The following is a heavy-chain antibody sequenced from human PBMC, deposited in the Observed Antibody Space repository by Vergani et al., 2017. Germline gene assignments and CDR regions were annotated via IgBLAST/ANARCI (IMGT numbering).Heavy chain of an antibody. CDR3: ARDLGIRLRXLDH. D-gene: IGHD5-12*01. Sequence: QLQLQESGPGLVKPSETLSLTCSVSGGSISGSIYSWGWSRPPPGKGLGWIGSVYYSGSTYYNPSLKSRVTISVDTSRNQFSLKLSSVTAADTAQYYGARDLGIRLRXLDHWGQGTLVTVSS. CDR2: VYYSGST. V-gene: IGHV4-39*07. J-gene: IGHJ4*02. CDR1: GGSISGSIYS.